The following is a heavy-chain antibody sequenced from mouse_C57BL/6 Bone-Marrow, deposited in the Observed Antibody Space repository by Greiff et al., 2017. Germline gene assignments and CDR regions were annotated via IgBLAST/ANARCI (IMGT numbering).Heavy chain of an antibody. Sequence: QVQLQQSGPGLVQPSQSLSITCTVSGFSLTSYGVHWVRQSPGKGLEWLGVIWSGGSTDYNAAFISRLSISKDNSKSQVFVKMNSLQADDTAIYYCAREGSSLYFDYWGQGTTLTVSS. CDR1: GFSLTSYG. D-gene: IGHD1-1*01. J-gene: IGHJ2*01. V-gene: IGHV2-2*01. CDR2: IWSGGST. CDR3: AREGSSLYFDY.